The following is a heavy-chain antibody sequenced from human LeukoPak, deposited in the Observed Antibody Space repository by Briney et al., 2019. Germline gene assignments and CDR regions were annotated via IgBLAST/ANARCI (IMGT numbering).Heavy chain of an antibody. J-gene: IGHJ4*02. D-gene: IGHD1-14*01. CDR1: GGSISSSSYY. V-gene: IGHV4-39*01. CDR3: ARTYNTYYFDY. Sequence: SETLSLTCTVSGGSISSSSYYWGWIRQPPGKGLEWIGSIYYSGSTYYNPSLKSRVTISVDTSKNQFSLKLSSVTAADTAVYYCARTYNTYYFDYWGQGTLVTASS. CDR2: IYYSGST.